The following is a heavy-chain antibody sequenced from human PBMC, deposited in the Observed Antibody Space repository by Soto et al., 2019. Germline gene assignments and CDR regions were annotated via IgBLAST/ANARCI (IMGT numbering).Heavy chain of an antibody. J-gene: IGHJ5*02. CDR3: AIKGGAYYYGSGNYYNWFDP. CDR1: GGSFSGYY. Sequence: SETLSLTCAVYGGSFSGYYWSWIRQPPGKGLERNGEINHSGSTNYNPSLKSRLIISVDTSKNQFSLKLSSVTAADTVVYYCAIKGGAYYYGSGNYYNWFDPWGQGTLVTVSS. D-gene: IGHD3-10*01. V-gene: IGHV4-34*01. CDR2: INHSGST.